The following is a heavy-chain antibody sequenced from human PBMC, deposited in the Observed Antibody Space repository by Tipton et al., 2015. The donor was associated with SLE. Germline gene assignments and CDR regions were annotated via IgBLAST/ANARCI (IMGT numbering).Heavy chain of an antibody. CDR2: INPSGGRT. J-gene: IGHJ6*02. D-gene: IGHD1-26*01. CDR1: GYTFTNYY. Sequence: QLVQSGAEVKKPGASVKVSCKASGYTFTNYYIHWVRQAPGQGLERMGIINPSGGRTSYAQKFQGRVTMTRDTSTSTVYMELSSLRSEDTAAYYCAREREGYGMDVWGQGTTVTVSS. V-gene: IGHV1-46*01. CDR3: AREREGYGMDV.